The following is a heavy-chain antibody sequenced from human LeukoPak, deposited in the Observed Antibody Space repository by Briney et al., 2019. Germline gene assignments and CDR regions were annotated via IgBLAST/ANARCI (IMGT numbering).Heavy chain of an antibody. V-gene: IGHV1-18*01. CDR2: ISAYNGNT. J-gene: IGHJ4*02. CDR1: GYTFTNYG. Sequence: GASVKVSCKDSGYTFTNYGISWVRHAPGQGLEWMGWISAYNGNTNYAQKLQGRVTMTTDTSTSTAYMELRSLRSDDTAVYYCATVAVAGDLDYWGQGTLVTVSS. D-gene: IGHD6-19*01. CDR3: ATVAVAGDLDY.